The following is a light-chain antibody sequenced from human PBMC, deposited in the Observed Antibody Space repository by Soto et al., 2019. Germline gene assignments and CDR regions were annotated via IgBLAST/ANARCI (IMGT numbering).Light chain of an antibody. CDR3: QQRSNWPPYN. J-gene: IGKJ2*01. Sequence: EIVLTQSPATLSLSPGERATLSCRASQSVSSYLAWYQQKPGQAPRLLIYDASNRATGIPSRFSGSGYGTDFTLTISSLEPEDFAVYYCQQRSNWPPYNFGQGPKLEIK. CDR1: QSVSSY. CDR2: DAS. V-gene: IGKV3-11*01.